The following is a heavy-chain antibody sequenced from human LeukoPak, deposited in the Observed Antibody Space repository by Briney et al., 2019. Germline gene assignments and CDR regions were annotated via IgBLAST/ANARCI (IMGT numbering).Heavy chain of an antibody. CDR1: TFPFSNAR. Sequence: GGSLRLSCAAATFPFSNARMRWVRQAPGKGLEWVGRIKTRNEGGTSEYAAPVKGRFTISRDDSKNTVHLRMNSLKTEDTGVYYCTKPDLLWVGEDVWGPGTTSPSP. V-gene: IGHV3-15*01. CDR3: TKPDLLWVGEDV. CDR2: IKTRNEGGTS. J-gene: IGHJ6*02. D-gene: IGHD2/OR15-2a*01.